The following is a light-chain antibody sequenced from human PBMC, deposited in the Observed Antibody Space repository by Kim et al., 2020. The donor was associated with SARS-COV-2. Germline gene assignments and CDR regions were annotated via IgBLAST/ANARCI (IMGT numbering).Light chain of an antibody. J-gene: IGKJ4*01. CDR1: QSVRSE. CDR2: GVS. Sequence: STGGTATLSCVASQSVRSEVAWYQQKPGQAPWLVIYGVSTRDTGIPAGFSGRGAGTQFTLTISSLQSEDSAVYYCQQYHRWPPLTFGGGTKVEIK. CDR3: QQYHRWPPLT. V-gene: IGKV3-15*01.